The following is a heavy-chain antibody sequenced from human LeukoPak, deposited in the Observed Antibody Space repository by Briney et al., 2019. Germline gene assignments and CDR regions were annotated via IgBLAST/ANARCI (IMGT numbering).Heavy chain of an antibody. J-gene: IGHJ4*02. D-gene: IGHD1-26*01. V-gene: IGHV3-23*01. Sequence: GGSLRLSCLTSGFTLSTNAMSWVRQAPGKGLEWISGISGSGGSTYYADSVKGRFTISRDNSKNTLYLQMNSLTDEDTAVYYCAKKWGVGTTTLDYFDYWGQGTLVTVSS. CDR2: ISGSGGST. CDR1: GFTLSTNA. CDR3: AKKWGVGTTTLDYFDY.